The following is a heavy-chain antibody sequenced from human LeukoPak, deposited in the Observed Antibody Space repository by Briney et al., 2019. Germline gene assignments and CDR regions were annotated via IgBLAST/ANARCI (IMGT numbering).Heavy chain of an antibody. CDR3: AAVPNANAWYWDDAFDI. CDR1: GFTFTTSA. CDR2: IVVGSGNT. Sequence: ASVKVSCKASGFTFTTSAVQWVRQARGQRLEWIGRIVVGSGNTDHAQKFQGRLTITRDISTSTAYMELSSLTSDDTAVYYCAAVPNANAWYWDDAFDIWGQGTMVAVSS. J-gene: IGHJ3*02. V-gene: IGHV1-58*01. D-gene: IGHD2-8*02.